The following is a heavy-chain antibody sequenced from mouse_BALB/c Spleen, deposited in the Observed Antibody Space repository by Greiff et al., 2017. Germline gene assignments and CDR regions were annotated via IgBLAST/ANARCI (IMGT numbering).Heavy chain of an antibody. CDR1: GFTFSSYT. V-gene: IGHV5-6-4*01. Sequence: EVQRVESGGGLVKPGGSLKLSCAASGFTFSSYTMSWVRQTPEKRLEWVATISSGGSYTYYPDSVKGRFTISRDNAKNTLYLQMSSLKSEDTAMYYCTRDNPPLLLRLPPDWYFDVWGAGTTVTVSS. D-gene: IGHD1-1*01. CDR3: TRDNPPLLLRLPPDWYFDV. J-gene: IGHJ1*01. CDR2: ISSGGSYT.